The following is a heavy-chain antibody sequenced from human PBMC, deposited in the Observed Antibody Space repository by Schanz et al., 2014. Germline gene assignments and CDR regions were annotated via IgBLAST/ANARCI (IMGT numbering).Heavy chain of an antibody. V-gene: IGHV3-74*02. CDR2: VSRDGSET. Sequence: EVQLLESGGGLVQPGGSLRLSCAASGFTFSSYAMSWVRQAPGKGLEWVSRVSRDGSETTYVDSVRGRFTISRDTAKNTVFLQMNNLRAEDTAVYYCARGASRDYFAMDVWGQGTTVTVSS. CDR3: ARGASRDYFAMDV. J-gene: IGHJ6*02. CDR1: GFTFSSYA.